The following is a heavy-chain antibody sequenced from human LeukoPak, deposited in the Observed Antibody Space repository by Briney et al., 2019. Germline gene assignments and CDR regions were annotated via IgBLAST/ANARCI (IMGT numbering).Heavy chain of an antibody. CDR2: IYYSGST. Sequence: SETLSLTCAVYGGSFNGYYWSWIRQPPGKGLEWIGYIYYSGSTNYNPSLKSRVTISVDTSKNQFSLKLSSVTAADTAVYYCARHGYSSSWYKDWFDPWGQGTLVTVSS. D-gene: IGHD6-13*01. CDR3: ARHGYSSSWYKDWFDP. CDR1: GGSFNGYY. V-gene: IGHV4-59*08. J-gene: IGHJ5*02.